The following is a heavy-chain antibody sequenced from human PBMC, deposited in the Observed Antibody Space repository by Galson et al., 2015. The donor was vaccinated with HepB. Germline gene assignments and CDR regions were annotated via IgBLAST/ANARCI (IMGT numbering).Heavy chain of an antibody. CDR3: ARAIGYCSSTSCYYFDY. D-gene: IGHD2-2*03. CDR2: ISSGSSTI. Sequence: SLRLSCAASGFTFSSYSMNWVRQAPGKGLEWVSYISSGSSTIYYADSVKGRFTISRDNAKNSLYLQMNSLRAEDTAVYYCARAIGYCSSTSCYYFDYWGQGTLVTVYS. V-gene: IGHV3-48*01. CDR1: GFTFSSYS. J-gene: IGHJ4*02.